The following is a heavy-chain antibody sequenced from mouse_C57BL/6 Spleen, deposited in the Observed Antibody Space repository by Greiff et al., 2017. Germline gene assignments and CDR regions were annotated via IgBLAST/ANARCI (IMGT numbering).Heavy chain of an antibody. CDR2: INPSTGGT. Sequence: EVQLQQSGPELVKPGASVKISCKASGYSFTGYYMNWVKQSPEKSLEWIGEINPSTGGTSYNQKFKAKATLAVDNSDSTDYMQLKKLTSEDSAVYYSATAQATTLLHEYDGGQGTSVTVSS. CDR1: GYSFTGYY. CDR3: ATAQATTLLHEYD. D-gene: IGHD3-2*02. V-gene: IGHV1-42*01. J-gene: IGHJ4*01.